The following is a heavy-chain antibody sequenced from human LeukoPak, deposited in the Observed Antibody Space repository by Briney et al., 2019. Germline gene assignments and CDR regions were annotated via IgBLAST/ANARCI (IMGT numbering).Heavy chain of an antibody. J-gene: IGHJ6*03. D-gene: IGHD1-1*01. CDR2: IYHSGST. CDR3: ARLLPRTGTTAYYFHNDMDV. Sequence: SETLSLTCTVSGYSISSGYYWGWIRQPPGKGLEWIGSIYHSGSTYYNPSLKSRVTISVDTSKNQFSLNLSSVTAADTADYYCARLLPRTGTTAYYFHNDMDVWGKGTTVTISS. CDR1: GYSISSGYY. V-gene: IGHV4-38-2*02.